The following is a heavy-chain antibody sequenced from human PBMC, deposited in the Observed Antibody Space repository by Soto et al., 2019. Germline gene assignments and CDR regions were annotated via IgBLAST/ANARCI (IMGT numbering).Heavy chain of an antibody. Sequence: PGGSLRLSCAASGCTFSSYGMHWVRQAPGKGLEWVASICYDGNNKYYADSVKGRFTVSRDNSKNTLYLQMNSLRAEDTAVYYCAKYYMVTRSPFDYWGQGTLVTVSS. CDR2: ICYDGNNK. J-gene: IGHJ4*02. CDR1: GCTFSSYG. CDR3: AKYYMVTRSPFDY. D-gene: IGHD5-18*01. V-gene: IGHV3-33*06.